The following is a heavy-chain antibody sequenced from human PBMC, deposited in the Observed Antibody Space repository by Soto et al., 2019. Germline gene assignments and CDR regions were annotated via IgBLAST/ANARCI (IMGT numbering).Heavy chain of an antibody. D-gene: IGHD6-6*01. CDR2: ISYDGSNK. CDR1: GFTFSSYA. J-gene: IGHJ6*02. V-gene: IGHV3-30-3*01. Sequence: QVQLVESGGGVVQPGRSLRLSCAASGFTFSSYAMHWVRQAPGKGLEWVAVISYDGSNKYYADSVKGRFTISRDNSKNALYLQMNSRRAEDTVVYYCARVISLISGSSSIWGYYYGTVVWGEGTTVTVS. CDR3: ARVISLISGSSSIWGYYYGTVV.